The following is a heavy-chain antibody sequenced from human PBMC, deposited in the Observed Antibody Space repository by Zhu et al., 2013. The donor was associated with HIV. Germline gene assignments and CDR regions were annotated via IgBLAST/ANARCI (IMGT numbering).Heavy chain of an antibody. Sequence: QVQLQQWGAGLLKPSETLSLTCAVYGGSFSGYYWSWIRQPPGKGLEWIGEINHSGSTNYNPSLKSRVTISVDTSKNQFSLKLSSVTAADTAVYYCARAAFWGYYYGSGSYLVDYWGQGTLVTVSS. CDR2: INHSGST. CDR1: GGSFSGYY. D-gene: IGHD3-10*01. J-gene: IGHJ4*02. CDR3: ARAAFWGYYYGSGSYLVDY. V-gene: IGHV4-34*01.